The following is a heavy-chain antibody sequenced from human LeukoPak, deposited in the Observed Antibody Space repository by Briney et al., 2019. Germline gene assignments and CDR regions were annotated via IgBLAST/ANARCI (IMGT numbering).Heavy chain of an antibody. V-gene: IGHV3-15*01. D-gene: IGHD1-26*01. Sequence: GGSLRLSCAASGFTFSNAWMSWVRQAPGKGLEWVGRIKSIPAGGTTDYAAPVKGRFTISRDDSKNTVYLQMDSLKTEDTAVYYCATHKTSGSWGYWGQGTVVTVSS. CDR2: IKSIPAGGTT. CDR3: ATHKTSGSWGY. J-gene: IGHJ4*02. CDR1: GFTFSNAW.